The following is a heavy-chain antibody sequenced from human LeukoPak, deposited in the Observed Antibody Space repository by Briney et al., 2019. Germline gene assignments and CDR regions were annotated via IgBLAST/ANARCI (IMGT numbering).Heavy chain of an antibody. CDR2: INHSGST. Sequence: GSLRLSCAASGFTFSSYAMSWIRQPPGKGLEWIGEINHSGSTNYNPSLKSRVTISVDTSKNQFSLKLSSVTAADTAVYYCARDSLFSYSGSYYGFDPWGQGTLVTVSS. CDR1: GFTFSSYA. J-gene: IGHJ5*02. CDR3: ARDSLFSYSGSYYGFDP. D-gene: IGHD1-26*01. V-gene: IGHV4-34*01.